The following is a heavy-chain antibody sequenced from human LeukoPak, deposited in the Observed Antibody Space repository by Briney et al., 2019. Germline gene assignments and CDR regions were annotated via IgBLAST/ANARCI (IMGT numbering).Heavy chain of an antibody. V-gene: IGHV3-48*03. D-gene: IGHD3-9*01. Sequence: GGSLRLSCAASGFTFSSYEMNWVRQAPGKGLEWVSYISSSGSTIYCADSVKGRFTISRDNAKNSLYLQMNSLRAEDTAVYYCARDRLYYDILTGYYYSDHGMDVWGQGTTVTVSS. CDR2: ISSSGSTI. J-gene: IGHJ6*02. CDR1: GFTFSSYE. CDR3: ARDRLYYDILTGYYYSDHGMDV.